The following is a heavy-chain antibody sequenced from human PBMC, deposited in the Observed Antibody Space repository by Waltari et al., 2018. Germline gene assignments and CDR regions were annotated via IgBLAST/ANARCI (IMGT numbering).Heavy chain of an antibody. CDR1: GGSISSSSYY. CDR2: IYYSGCT. V-gene: IGHV4-39*07. CDR3: ARDRRLELAFDY. J-gene: IGHJ4*02. D-gene: IGHD1-7*01. Sequence: QLQLQESGPGLVKPSETLSLTCTVSGGSISSSSYYWGWIRQTQGQGLEWTGSIYYSGCTYDNPSLKSRGTMAVDTAKHQFSLKLSSVTAGETAVYYCARDRRLELAFDYWGQGTLVTVSS.